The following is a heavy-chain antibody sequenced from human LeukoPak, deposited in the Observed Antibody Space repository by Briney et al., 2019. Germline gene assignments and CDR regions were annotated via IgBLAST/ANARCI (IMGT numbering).Heavy chain of an antibody. Sequence: SQTLSLTCTVSGGSISSGGYYWSWIRQHPGKGLEWIGYIYYSGSTYYNPSLKSRATISVDTSKNQFSLKLSSVTAADTAVYYCARASSGYYLFDYWGQGTLVAVSS. CDR2: IYYSGST. V-gene: IGHV4-31*03. CDR3: ARASSGYYLFDY. J-gene: IGHJ4*02. CDR1: GGSISSGGYY. D-gene: IGHD3-22*01.